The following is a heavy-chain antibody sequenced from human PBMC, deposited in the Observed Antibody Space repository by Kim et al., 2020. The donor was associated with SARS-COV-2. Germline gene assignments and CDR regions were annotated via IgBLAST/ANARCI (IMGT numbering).Heavy chain of an antibody. CDR2: ISGSDGST. D-gene: IGHD3-10*01. J-gene: IGHJ5*02. CDR1: GFTFSTYA. V-gene: IGHV3-23*01. CDR3: AKMGSGSYFKWFDS. Sequence: GGSLRLSCAASGFTFSTYAMSWVRRAPGKGLEWVSGISGSDGSTKYADSVRGRFTISRDNSKNMVYLQMKSLRTEDTAVYYCAKMGSGSYFKWFDSWGQG.